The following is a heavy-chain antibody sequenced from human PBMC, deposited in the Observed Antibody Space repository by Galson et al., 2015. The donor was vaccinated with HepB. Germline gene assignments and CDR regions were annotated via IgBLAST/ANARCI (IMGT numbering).Heavy chain of an antibody. CDR2: ISAYNGNT. D-gene: IGHD6-19*01. CDR3: ARDDSGFGVAVAGTIFDY. J-gene: IGHJ4*02. Sequence: SVKVSCKASGGTFSSYTISWVRQAPGQGLEWMGWISAYNGNTNYAQKLQGRVTMTTDTSTSTAYMELRSLRSDDTAVYYCARDDSGFGVAVAGTIFDYWGQGTLVTVSS. V-gene: IGHV1-18*01. CDR1: GGTFSSYT.